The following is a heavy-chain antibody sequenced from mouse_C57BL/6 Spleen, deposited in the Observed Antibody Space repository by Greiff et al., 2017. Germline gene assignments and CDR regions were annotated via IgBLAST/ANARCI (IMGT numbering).Heavy chain of an antibody. D-gene: IGHD1-1*01. Sequence: VQLQQSGAELVKPGASVKISCKASGYAFSSYWMNWVQQRPGQGLEWIGQIYPGDGATNYNGKFKGTATLTADKSSSTAYMQLSSLTSEDSAVYFCAPYYYGSNYYARDYWGQGTSVTVSS. CDR3: APYYYGSNYYARDY. V-gene: IGHV1-80*01. CDR1: GYAFSSYW. CDR2: IYPGDGAT. J-gene: IGHJ4*01.